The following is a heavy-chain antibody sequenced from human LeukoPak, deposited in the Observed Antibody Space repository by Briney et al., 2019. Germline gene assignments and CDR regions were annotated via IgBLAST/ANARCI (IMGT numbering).Heavy chain of an antibody. CDR1: GGSISSYY. CDR2: IYYAGST. V-gene: IGHV4-59*01. CDR3: AREGSSYYFDY. J-gene: IGHJ4*02. Sequence: PSETLSLTCGVSGGSISSYYWAWIRQAPGKGLEWIGYIYYAGSTNYNPSLKSRVTMSVDMSRNQFSLRMTSVTAADTAVYYCAREGSSYYFDYWGQGTLVTVSS.